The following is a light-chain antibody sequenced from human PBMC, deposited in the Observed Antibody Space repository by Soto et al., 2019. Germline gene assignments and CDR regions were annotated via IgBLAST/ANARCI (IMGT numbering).Light chain of an antibody. CDR1: SSNIGSNH. Sequence: QSVLTQPPSASETPGQRVTISCSGSSSNIGSNHVYWYQHLPGTAPKLLIYRNYLRPSGVPDRFSASKSATSASLAISGLQAEDEADYYCQSYDISLSGYVFGTGTKVTVL. J-gene: IGLJ1*01. V-gene: IGLV1-47*01. CDR3: QSYDISLSGYV. CDR2: RNY.